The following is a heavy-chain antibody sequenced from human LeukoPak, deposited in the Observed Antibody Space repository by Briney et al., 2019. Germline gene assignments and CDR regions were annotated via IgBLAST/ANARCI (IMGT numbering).Heavy chain of an antibody. CDR3: ARDLGQYYDTGDNWFDP. V-gene: IGHV3-48*01. Sequence: PGGSLRLSCAVSGFSLSTYNMNWVRQAPGKGLEWVSYISISSTSIFYAESVKGRFTISRDNAKNSLYLQMNSLRAEDTAVYYCARDLGQYYDTGDNWFDPWGQGTLVTVSS. CDR1: GFSLSTYN. CDR2: ISISSTSI. D-gene: IGHD3-22*01. J-gene: IGHJ5*02.